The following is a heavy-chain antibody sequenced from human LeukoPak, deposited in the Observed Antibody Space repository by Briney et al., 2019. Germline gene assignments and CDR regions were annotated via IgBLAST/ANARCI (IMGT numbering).Heavy chain of an antibody. CDR3: TRTSPGIPLDF. D-gene: IGHD1-26*01. CDR1: GVSFSGYY. V-gene: IGHV4-34*01. Sequence: PSETLSLTCAVSGVSFSGYYWSWIRLPPGKGPEWIGEISHSGRTSYNPSLKGRVTISLDTSMNHFSLNLRFVTAADTAVYYCTRTSPGIPLDFWGQGTLATVSS. CDR2: ISHSGRT. J-gene: IGHJ4*02.